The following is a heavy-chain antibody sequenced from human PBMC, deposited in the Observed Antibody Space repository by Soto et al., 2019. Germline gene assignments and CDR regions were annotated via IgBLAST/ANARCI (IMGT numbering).Heavy chain of an antibody. D-gene: IGHD3-3*01. V-gene: IGHV1-58*01. CDR2: IVVGSGNT. J-gene: IGHJ6*02. Sequence: QMPLVQSGPEVKKPGTSVKVSCKASGFTFTSSAVQWVRQARGQRLEWIGWIVVGSGNTNYAQKFQERVTITRDMSTSTAYMELSSLRSEDTAVYYCAAVPPPYDFWRRGYYYYGMDVWGQGTTVTVSS. CDR3: AAVPPPYDFWRRGYYYYGMDV. CDR1: GFTFTSSA.